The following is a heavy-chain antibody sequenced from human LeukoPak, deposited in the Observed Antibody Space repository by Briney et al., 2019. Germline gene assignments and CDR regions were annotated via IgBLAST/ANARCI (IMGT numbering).Heavy chain of an antibody. Sequence: GGSLRLSCAASGFTFSSYAMHWVRQAPGKGLEWVAVISYDGSNKKYADSVKGRFTISRDNSKNTLYLQMNSLRAEDTAVYYCARDPYSGSYGDYYYYYMDVWGKGTTVTISS. CDR2: ISYDGSNK. V-gene: IGHV3-30*04. J-gene: IGHJ6*03. CDR3: ARDPYSGSYGDYYYYYMDV. CDR1: GFTFSSYA. D-gene: IGHD1-26*01.